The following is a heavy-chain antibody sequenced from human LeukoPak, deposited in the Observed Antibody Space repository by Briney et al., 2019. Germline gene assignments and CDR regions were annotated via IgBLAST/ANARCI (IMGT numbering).Heavy chain of an antibody. CDR1: GGTFSSYA. D-gene: IGHD3-10*01. V-gene: IGHV1-69*13. CDR3: ARDLTTMVRGVIITRGKYDY. J-gene: IGHJ4*02. Sequence: ASVKVSCKASGGTFSSYAISWVRQAPGQGLEWMGGIIPIFGTANYAQKFQGRVTITADESTSTAYMELSSLRSEDTAVYYCARDLTTMVRGVIITRGKYDYWGQGTLVTVSS. CDR2: IIPIFGTA.